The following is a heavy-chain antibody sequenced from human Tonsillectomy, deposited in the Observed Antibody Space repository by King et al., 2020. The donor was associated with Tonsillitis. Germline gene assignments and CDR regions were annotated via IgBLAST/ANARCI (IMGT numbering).Heavy chain of an antibody. Sequence: VQLVESGGNLVQPGGSLRLSCAASGFTFSSYWMHWVRQAPGKGLMWVSRIDFDGSETSYADSVKGRFTISRDNAKNTLYLQMNSLRAEDTAVYYCARGTSSGWYWYFDLWGRGTLVTVSS. V-gene: IGHV3-74*01. J-gene: IGHJ2*01. CDR1: GFTFSSYW. D-gene: IGHD6-19*01. CDR2: IDFDGSET. CDR3: ARGTSSGWYWYFDL.